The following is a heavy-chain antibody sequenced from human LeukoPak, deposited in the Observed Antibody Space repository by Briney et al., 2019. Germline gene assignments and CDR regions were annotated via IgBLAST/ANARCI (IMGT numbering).Heavy chain of an antibody. CDR3: ARLLKDDGSGFPHYFDY. CDR1: GGSISSSNYF. CDR2: IYYSGRN. Sequence: PSETLSLTCTVSGGSISSSNYFWGWIRQPPGKGLEWIATIYYSGRNYYNTSLKSRVAISADTSMNQFSLRVTSVTAADTAVYYCARLLKDDGSGFPHYFDYWGQGTLVTVSS. J-gene: IGHJ4*02. D-gene: IGHD3-22*01. V-gene: IGHV4-39*01.